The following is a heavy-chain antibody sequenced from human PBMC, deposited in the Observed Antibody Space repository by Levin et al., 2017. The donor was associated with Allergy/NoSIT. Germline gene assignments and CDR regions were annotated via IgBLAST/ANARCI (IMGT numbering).Heavy chain of an antibody. V-gene: IGHV4-39*01. CDR2: IYYSGST. CDR3: ATRYCSGGSCYVHV. Sequence: SETLSLTCTVSGGSISSSSYYWGWIRQPPGKGLEWIGSIYYSGSTYYNPSLKSRVTISVDTSKNQFSLKLSSVTAADTAVYYCATRYCSGGSCYVHVWGKGTTVTVSS. J-gene: IGHJ6*03. D-gene: IGHD2-15*01. CDR1: GGSISSSSYY.